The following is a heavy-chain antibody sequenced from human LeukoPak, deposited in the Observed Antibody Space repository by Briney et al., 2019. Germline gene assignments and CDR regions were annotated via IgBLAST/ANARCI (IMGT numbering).Heavy chain of an antibody. D-gene: IGHD1-26*01. CDR3: ARPRAYSGRWVFGY. J-gene: IGHJ4*02. V-gene: IGHV1-2*02. CDR2: INPNSGGT. Sequence: ASVKVSCKASGYTFTGYSMHWVRQAPGQGLEWMGWINPNSGGTNYAQKFQGRVTMTRDTSISTAYMELSRLRPDDTAVYYCARPRAYSGRWVFGYWGQGTLVTVSS. CDR1: GYTFTGYS.